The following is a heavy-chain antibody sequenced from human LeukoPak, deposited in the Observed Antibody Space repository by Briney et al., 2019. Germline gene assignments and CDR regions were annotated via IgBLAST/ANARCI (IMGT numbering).Heavy chain of an antibody. D-gene: IGHD3-16*01. Sequence: SETLSLTCAVYGGSFSGYYWSWIRQPPGKALEWIGEINHSGSTNYNPSLKSRVTISVDTSKNQFSLKLSSVTAADTAVYYCARHSRFMITFGGVSRPFDYWGQGTLVTVSS. J-gene: IGHJ4*02. CDR1: GGSFSGYY. CDR2: INHSGST. CDR3: ARHSRFMITFGGVSRPFDY. V-gene: IGHV4-34*01.